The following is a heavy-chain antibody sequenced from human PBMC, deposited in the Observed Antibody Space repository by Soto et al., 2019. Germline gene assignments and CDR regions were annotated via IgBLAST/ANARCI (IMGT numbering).Heavy chain of an antibody. Sequence: QVQLVQSGAEVKKSGASVKVSCKASGYTFTSYGISWVRQASGQGLEWMGWISAYNGNTNYAQKFQGRVTMTTDTSTSTAYMELRSLTSDDTAVYYSARDWSSVAAAGTEGDYWGQGTLVTVSS. V-gene: IGHV1-18*01. CDR3: ARDWSSVAAAGTEGDY. J-gene: IGHJ4*02. CDR2: ISAYNGNT. CDR1: GYTFTSYG. D-gene: IGHD6-13*01.